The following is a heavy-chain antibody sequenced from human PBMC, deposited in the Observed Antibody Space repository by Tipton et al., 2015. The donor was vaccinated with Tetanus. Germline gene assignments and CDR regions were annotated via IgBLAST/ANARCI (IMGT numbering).Heavy chain of an antibody. V-gene: IGHV4-30-4*01. J-gene: IGHJ4*02. CDR1: GGSISSGDYY. CDR3: ARSGGSDVDY. D-gene: IGHD2-8*02. CDR2: IYYSGST. Sequence: TLSLTCTVSGGSISSGDYYWSWIRQPPGQGLEWIGYIYYSGSTYYNPSLKSRVTISVDTAKNQFSLKLSSVTAADTAGDYCARSGGSDVDYWGQGTLVTVSS.